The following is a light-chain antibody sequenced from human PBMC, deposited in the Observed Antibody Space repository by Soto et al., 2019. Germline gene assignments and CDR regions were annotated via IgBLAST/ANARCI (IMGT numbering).Light chain of an antibody. CDR1: SSDVGGYPY. J-gene: IGLJ1*01. V-gene: IGLV2-8*01. CDR2: EVS. CDR3: SSYVDIGKSLV. Sequence: QSALTQPPSASGSPGQSVTISCTGTSSDVGGYPYVSWYQQHPGKAPKLMIYEVSKRPSGVPDRFSGSRSGNTASLVVSGLQAEDEADYYCSSYVDIGKSLVFGAGTKVTVL.